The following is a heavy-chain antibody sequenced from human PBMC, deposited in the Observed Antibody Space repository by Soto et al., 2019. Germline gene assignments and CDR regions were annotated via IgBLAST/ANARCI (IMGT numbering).Heavy chain of an antibody. D-gene: IGHD3-22*01. CDR3: AKALGGITMIVVVITEYYFDY. CDR1: GFTFSSYA. CDR2: ISGSGGST. Sequence: GGSLRLSCAASGFTFSSYAMSWVRQAPGKGLEWVSAISGSGGSTYYADSVKGRFTISRDNSKNTLYLQMNSLRAEDTAVYCCAKALGGITMIVVVITEYYFDYWGQGTLVTVSS. V-gene: IGHV3-23*01. J-gene: IGHJ4*02.